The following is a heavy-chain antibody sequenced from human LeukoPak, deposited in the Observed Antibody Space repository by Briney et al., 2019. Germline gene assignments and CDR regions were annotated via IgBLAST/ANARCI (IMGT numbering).Heavy chain of an antibody. CDR2: IYHSGST. J-gene: IGHJ5*02. CDR3: ARSIGYYWFDP. D-gene: IGHD3-16*01. V-gene: IGHV4-4*09. CDR1: GGSISSYY. Sequence: SETLSLTCTVSGGSISSYYWSWIRQPPGKGLEWIGSIYHSGSTNYNPSLKRRVTISVDTSKNQFSLKLSSVTAADTAVYSCARSIGYYWFDPWGQGTLVTVSS.